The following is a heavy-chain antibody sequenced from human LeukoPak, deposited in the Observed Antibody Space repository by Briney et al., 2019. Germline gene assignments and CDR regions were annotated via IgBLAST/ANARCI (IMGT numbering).Heavy chain of an antibody. J-gene: IGHJ4*02. CDR3: AAATTGTTFFDY. CDR2: INSDSGAT. CDR1: GYTFSGYY. D-gene: IGHD1-1*01. V-gene: IGHV1-2*02. Sequence: ASVKVSCKASGYTFSGYYMFWVRQAPGQGLEWMGWINSDSGATNYAQKFQGRVTITRDTSISTAYMELSSLRSDDTGVYYCAAATTGTTFFDYWGQGTLVTVSS.